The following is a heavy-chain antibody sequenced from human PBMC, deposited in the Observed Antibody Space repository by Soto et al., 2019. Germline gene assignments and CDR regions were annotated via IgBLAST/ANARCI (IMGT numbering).Heavy chain of an antibody. D-gene: IGHD3-9*01. V-gene: IGHV3-23*01. CDR1: GFTFSSYA. CDR3: ATTKGVLVRYFDWLLPAYY. CDR2: ISGSGGST. Sequence: GGSLRLSCAASGFTFSSYAMSWVRQAPGKGLEWVSAISGSGGSTYYADSVKGRFTISRDNSKNTLYLQMNSLRAEDTAVYYCATTKGVLVRYFDWLLPAYYWGQGTLVPVSS. J-gene: IGHJ4*02.